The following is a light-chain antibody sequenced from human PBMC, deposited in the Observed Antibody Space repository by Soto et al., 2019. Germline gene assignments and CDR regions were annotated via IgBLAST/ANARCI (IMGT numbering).Light chain of an antibody. CDR1: SSDVGYNY. Sequence: QSALTRPASVSGSPGQSITISCTGTSSDVGYNYVSWYQQYPGKAPQLVIYEVSNRPSGVSNRFSGSKSGNTASLTISGLQAGDEADYYCSSYTSSSTYVFGTGTQLTVL. V-gene: IGLV2-14*01. CDR2: EVS. J-gene: IGLJ1*01. CDR3: SSYTSSSTYV.